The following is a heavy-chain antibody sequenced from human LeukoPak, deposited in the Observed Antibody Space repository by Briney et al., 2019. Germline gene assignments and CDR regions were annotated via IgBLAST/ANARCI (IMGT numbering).Heavy chain of an antibody. CDR1: GFTFSAYS. CDR3: ARGGYFDY. Sequence: GGSLRLSCATSGFTFSAYSVNWVRQAPGKGLEWLSSISSSSSNIYYADSVKGRFTISRDNAKNSLYLQMNSLGAEDTAVYYCARGGYFDYWGQGTLVTVSS. J-gene: IGHJ4*02. V-gene: IGHV3-21*01. CDR2: ISSSSSNI.